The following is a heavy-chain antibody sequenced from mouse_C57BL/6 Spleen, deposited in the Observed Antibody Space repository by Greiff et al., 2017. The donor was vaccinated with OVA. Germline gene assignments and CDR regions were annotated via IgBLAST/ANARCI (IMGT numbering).Heavy chain of an antibody. V-gene: IGHV5-15*01. CDR1: GFTFSDSG. Sequence: EVQRVESGGGLVQPGGSLKLSCAASGFTFSDSGMAWVRQAPRKGPEWVAFISNLAYSIYYADNVTGRFTISRENAKHTLYLEMSSLRAEDTAMYYCARRGDSAKAMDDWGQGTSVTVSS. D-gene: IGHD2-13*01. CDR3: ARRGDSAKAMDD. J-gene: IGHJ4*01. CDR2: ISNLAYSI.